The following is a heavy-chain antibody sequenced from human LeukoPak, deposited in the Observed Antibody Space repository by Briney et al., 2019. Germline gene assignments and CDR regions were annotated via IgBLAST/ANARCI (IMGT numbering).Heavy chain of an antibody. V-gene: IGHV3-23*01. CDR1: GFTVSTNS. CDR2: MSGSGSST. Sequence: GGSLRLSCTVSGFTVSTNSMSWVRQTPGKGLEWVSVMSGSGSSTYYADSVKGRFTISRDNSKNTLYLQMNSLRAEDTAVYYCAKDLGGYYPEAFDYWGQGTLVTVSS. CDR3: AKDLGGYYPEAFDY. D-gene: IGHD3-22*01. J-gene: IGHJ4*02.